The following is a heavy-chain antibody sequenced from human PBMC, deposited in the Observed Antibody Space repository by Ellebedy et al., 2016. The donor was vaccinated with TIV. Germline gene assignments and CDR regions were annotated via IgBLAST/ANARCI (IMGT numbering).Heavy chain of an antibody. CDR2: IIRILGIP. J-gene: IGHJ4*02. CDR3: ARIAPTAVTFGLYYFDY. V-gene: IGHV1-69*10. D-gene: IGHD4-23*01. CDR1: GVTFSSFS. Sequence: SVKDSCKASGVTFSSFSIAWVRQAPGQGLEWMGGIIRILGIPHYAQKFQGSVTITADKSTNTAYIELSSLRSEDTAVYYCARIAPTAVTFGLYYFDYWGQGTLVTVSS.